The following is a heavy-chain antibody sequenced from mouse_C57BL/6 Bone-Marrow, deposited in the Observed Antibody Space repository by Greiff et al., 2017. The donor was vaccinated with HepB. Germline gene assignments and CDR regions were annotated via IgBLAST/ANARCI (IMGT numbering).Heavy chain of an antibody. CDR2: ISSGSSTI. J-gene: IGHJ2*01. V-gene: IGHV5-17*01. D-gene: IGHD2-5*01. CDR1: GFTFSDYG. Sequence: EVHLVESGGGLVKPGGSLKLSCAASGFTFSDYGMHWVRQAPEKGLEWVAYISSGSSTIYYADTVKGRFTISRDNAKNTLFLQMTSLRSEDTAMYYCAIAYYSNYVGYWGQGTTLTVSS. CDR3: AIAYYSNYVGY.